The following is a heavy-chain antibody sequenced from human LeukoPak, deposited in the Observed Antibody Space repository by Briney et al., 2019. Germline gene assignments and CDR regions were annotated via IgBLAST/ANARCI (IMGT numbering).Heavy chain of an antibody. Sequence: SGTLSLTCTVSGYSISRGYYWGLIRQPPGKGLEGICCIYHSGNPYYNPSLKGRVTISVDTSKNQFSLKLTSVTAADTAVYYCARGGSGSYIDAFDIWGQGTMVTVSS. J-gene: IGHJ3*02. D-gene: IGHD3-10*01. V-gene: IGHV4-38-2*02. CDR1: GYSISRGYY. CDR2: IYHSGNP. CDR3: ARGGSGSYIDAFDI.